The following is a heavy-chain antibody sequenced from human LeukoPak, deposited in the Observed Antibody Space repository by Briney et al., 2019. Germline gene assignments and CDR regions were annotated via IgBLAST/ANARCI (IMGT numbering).Heavy chain of an antibody. CDR1: GGTFSSYA. D-gene: IGHD5-18*01. CDR2: IIPILGIA. CDR3: ARQGYSYGRLDY. V-gene: IGHV1-69*04. J-gene: IGHJ4*02. Sequence: SVKVSCKASGGTFSSYASSWVRQAPGQGLEWMGRIIPILGIANYAQKFQGRVTITADKSTSTAYMELSSLRSEDTAVYYCARQGYSYGRLDYWGQGTLVTVSS.